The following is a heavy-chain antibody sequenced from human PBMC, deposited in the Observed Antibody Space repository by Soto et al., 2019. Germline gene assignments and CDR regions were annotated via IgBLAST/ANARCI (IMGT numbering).Heavy chain of an antibody. D-gene: IGHD3-10*01. J-gene: IGHJ4*02. CDR1: GYTFLSYG. CDR2: ISAYSGNT. Sequence: QVQLLQSGAEVKKPGASVKVSCKASGYTFLSYGISWVRQAPGQGREWRGWISAYSGNTNYSQKLQGRVTMTTDTSTGTAYMELRSLRSDDTSVYYCARDGTHYYGSGDYWGQGTLVTVSS. V-gene: IGHV1-18*04. CDR3: ARDGTHYYGSGDY.